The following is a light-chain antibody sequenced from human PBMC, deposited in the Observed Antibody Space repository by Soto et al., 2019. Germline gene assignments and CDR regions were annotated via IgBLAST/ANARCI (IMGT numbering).Light chain of an antibody. Sequence: DIQMTQSPSSLSASVGDRVSITCQASQDIGNYLNWYQQIPGKAPKLLIFDASNLESGVPPRFSGSGSGTDFTFTISSLQPEDIATYYCQQYETLPITFGQGTRLEIK. CDR1: QDIGNY. J-gene: IGKJ5*01. CDR3: QQYETLPIT. CDR2: DAS. V-gene: IGKV1-33*01.